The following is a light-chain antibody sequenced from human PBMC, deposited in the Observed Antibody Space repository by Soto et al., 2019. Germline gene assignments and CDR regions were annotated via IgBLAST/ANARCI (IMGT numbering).Light chain of an antibody. V-gene: IGKV1-27*01. J-gene: IGKJ1*01. CDR1: QGISNY. Sequence: DIQMTQSPSSLSASVGDTVTITCRASQGISNYLAWYQQKPGQVPNLLIYAASTLQSGVPSRFSGSGSGTDFTLTIRRLRPEDVATYYCQKYNNAPRTFGQGTKVEI. CDR3: QKYNNAPRT. CDR2: AAS.